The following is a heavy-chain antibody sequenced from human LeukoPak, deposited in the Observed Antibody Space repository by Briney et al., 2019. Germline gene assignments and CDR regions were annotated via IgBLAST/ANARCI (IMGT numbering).Heavy chain of an antibody. J-gene: IGHJ3*02. Sequence: EASVKVSCKASGYTFTGYYMHWVRQAPGQGLEWMGWINPNSGGTNFAQKSQGRVTMTRDTTLSTAYMELSSLTSDDTAVYYCARVGFGSGSYYDAFDIWGQGTMVAVSS. CDR3: ARVGFGSGSYYDAFDI. CDR2: INPNSGGT. CDR1: GYTFTGYY. D-gene: IGHD3-10*01. V-gene: IGHV1-2*02.